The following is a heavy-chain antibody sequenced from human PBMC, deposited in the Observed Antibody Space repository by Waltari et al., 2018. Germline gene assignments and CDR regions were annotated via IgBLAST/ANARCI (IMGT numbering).Heavy chain of an antibody. CDR2: IKPNSDGT. D-gene: IGHD4-17*01. J-gene: IGHJ4*02. CDR3: ARDRRTVTYPFDY. Sequence: QVQLVQSGAEVQKPGASVKVSCKASGYTFTGYYMHWVRRAPGQGLEWMGCIKPNSDGTNYAHKVQGRVTMTKNTSISTAYMELSRLRSDDTAVYYCARDRRTVTYPFDYWGQGTLVTVSS. CDR1: GYTFTGYY. V-gene: IGHV1-2*07.